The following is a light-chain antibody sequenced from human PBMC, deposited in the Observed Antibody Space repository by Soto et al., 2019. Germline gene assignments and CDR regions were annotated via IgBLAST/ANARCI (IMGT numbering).Light chain of an antibody. J-gene: IGKJ4*01. V-gene: IGKV1-5*03. Sequence: DIPMTQSPSTLSASVGDRVTITCRASQSFGSWLAWYQQKPGKAPKLLIYKASGLENGVPSRFSGSGSGTEFTLTISSLQPDDFATYYCQQYSSYPLTFGGGTKVEIK. CDR3: QQYSSYPLT. CDR2: KAS. CDR1: QSFGSW.